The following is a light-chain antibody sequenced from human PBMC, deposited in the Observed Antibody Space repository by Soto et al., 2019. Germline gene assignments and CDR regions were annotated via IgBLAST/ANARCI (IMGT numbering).Light chain of an antibody. J-gene: IGKJ1*01. CDR2: AAS. Sequence: DIQITQSPSPLSSSVGVEVNITCLSSQTIMTYLNWYQLKPGKPPRLLIYAASSLQSGVPSRFSGSGSGTDFTLTISSLQPEDFATYSCQQSYNSPQTFGRGTKVDIK. CDR1: QTIMTY. CDR3: QQSYNSPQT. V-gene: IGKV1-39*01.